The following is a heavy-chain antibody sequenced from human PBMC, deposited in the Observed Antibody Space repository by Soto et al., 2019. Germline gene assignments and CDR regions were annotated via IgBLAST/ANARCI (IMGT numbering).Heavy chain of an antibody. CDR2: INPNSGGT. CDR3: ARGGYCSGGSCYSAYYYYGMDV. J-gene: IGHJ6*02. Sequence: ASVKVSCKASGYTFTGYYMHWVRQAPGQGLGWMGWINPNSGGTNYAQKFLGRVTMTRDTSISTAYMELSRLRSDDTAVYYCARGGYCSGGSCYSAYYYYGMDVWGQGTTVTVSS. D-gene: IGHD2-15*01. CDR1: GYTFTGYY. V-gene: IGHV1-2*02.